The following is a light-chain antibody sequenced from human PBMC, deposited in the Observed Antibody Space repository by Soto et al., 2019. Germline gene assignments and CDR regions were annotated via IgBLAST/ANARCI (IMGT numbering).Light chain of an antibody. J-gene: IGLJ2*01. Sequence: QSALTQPASVSGSPGQSITISCTGTSGDVGTYNLVSWYQHHPGKAPKLMIYEGSNRPPGVSHRLSGSQSGNTASLTISGLQAEDEADYYCCSYAGAVAFGGGTKLTVL. CDR1: SGDVGTYNL. CDR2: EGS. V-gene: IGLV2-23*01. CDR3: CSYAGAVA.